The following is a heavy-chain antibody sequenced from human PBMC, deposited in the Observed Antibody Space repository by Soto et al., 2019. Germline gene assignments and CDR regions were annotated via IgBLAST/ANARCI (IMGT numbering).Heavy chain of an antibody. V-gene: IGHV3-30*18. J-gene: IGHJ4*02. CDR3: AKVGKRNGYNYGIFDY. Sequence: QVQLVESGGGVVQPGRSLRLCCAASGFTFSSYGMHWVRQAPGKGLEWVAVISYDGSNKYYADSVKGRFTISRDNSKNTLYLQMNSLRAEDTAVYYCAKVGKRNGYNYGIFDYWGQGTLVTVSS. D-gene: IGHD5-12*01. CDR2: ISYDGSNK. CDR1: GFTFSSYG.